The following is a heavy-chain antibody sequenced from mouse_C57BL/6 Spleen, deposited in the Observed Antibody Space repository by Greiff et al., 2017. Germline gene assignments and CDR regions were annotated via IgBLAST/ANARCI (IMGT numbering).Heavy chain of an antibody. Sequence: EVKLMESGPGLVKPSQSLSLTCSVTGYSITSGYYWNWIRQFPGNKLEWMGYISYDGSNNYNPSLKNRISITRDTSKNQFFLKLNSVTTEDTATYYCARGAYDGYFMDYWGQGTSVTVSA. J-gene: IGHJ4*01. V-gene: IGHV3-6*01. D-gene: IGHD2-3*01. CDR3: ARGAYDGYFMDY. CDR1: GYSITSGYY. CDR2: ISYDGSN.